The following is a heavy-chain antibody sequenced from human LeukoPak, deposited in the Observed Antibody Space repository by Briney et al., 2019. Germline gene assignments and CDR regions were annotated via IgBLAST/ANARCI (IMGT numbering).Heavy chain of an antibody. CDR2: IKQDGGEK. V-gene: IGHV3-7*01. Sequence: RGSLRLSCAASGFTSSSYWMSWVRQAPGEGLEWVANIKQDGGEKYYVGSVKGRFTVSRDNAKNSLYLQMNSLRAEDTAVYYCAREWNYYGSGIMDVWGKGTTVTVSS. D-gene: IGHD3-10*01. CDR1: GFTSSSYW. J-gene: IGHJ6*04. CDR3: AREWNYYGSGIMDV.